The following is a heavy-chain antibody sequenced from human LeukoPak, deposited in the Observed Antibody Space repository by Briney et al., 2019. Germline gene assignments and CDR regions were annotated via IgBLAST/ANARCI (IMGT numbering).Heavy chain of an antibody. CDR2: IYPGDSDT. V-gene: IGHV5-51*01. Sequence: GESLKISCTGSGYSFTSYWIAWVRQMPGKGLEWMWIIYPGDSDTRYSPSFQGQVTISADKSISTAYLQWNNLKASDTAMYYCAGQDIVVVATATRAFDIWGQGTMVTVSS. CDR1: GYSFTSYW. CDR3: AGQDIVVVATATRAFDI. J-gene: IGHJ3*02. D-gene: IGHD2-15*01.